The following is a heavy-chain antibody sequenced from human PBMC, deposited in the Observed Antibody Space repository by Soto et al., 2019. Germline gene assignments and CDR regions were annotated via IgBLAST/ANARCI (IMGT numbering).Heavy chain of an antibody. V-gene: IGHV3-23*01. CDR2: VSGSGSNA. Sequence: DVQLLESGGALVQPGGSLRLSCAASGFTFSGYAMSWVRQAPGKGLEWVSTVSGSGSNANYADSVKGRFTISRDHPAGTLYLHMINLRAEDMAIYYCARGPQSTNWHYFDYWGQGALVTVSS. CDR3: ARGPQSTNWHYFDY. J-gene: IGHJ4*02. CDR1: GFTFSGYA. D-gene: IGHD7-27*01.